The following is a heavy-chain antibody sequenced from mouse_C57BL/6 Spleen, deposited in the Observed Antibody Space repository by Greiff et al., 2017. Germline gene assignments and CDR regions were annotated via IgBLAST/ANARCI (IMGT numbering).Heavy chain of an antibody. CDR3: ARTFHYGISHFDY. D-gene: IGHD1-1*01. V-gene: IGHV5-17*01. J-gene: IGHJ2*01. CDR2: ISSGSSTI. CDR1: GFTFSDYG. Sequence: VQLKESGGGLVKPGGSLKLSCAASGFTFSDYGMHWVRQAPEKGLEWVAYISSGSSTIYYADTVKGSVTISRDNAKNTLFLQMTSLRSEDTAMYYCARTFHYGISHFDYWGQGTTLTVSS.